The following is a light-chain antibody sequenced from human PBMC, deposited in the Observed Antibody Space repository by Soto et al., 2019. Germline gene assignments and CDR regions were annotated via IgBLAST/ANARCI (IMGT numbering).Light chain of an antibody. J-gene: IGKJ4*01. CDR3: QQRSNWPPILT. CDR1: QSVSHH. Sequence: EIVLTQSPATLSLSPGERATLSCRASQSVSHHLAWYQQKPGQPPRLLIYDASNRAAGIPARFSGSGSGTDFTLTISSLEPEGFAVYYCQQRSNWPPILTFGGGTKVEIK. CDR2: DAS. V-gene: IGKV3-11*01.